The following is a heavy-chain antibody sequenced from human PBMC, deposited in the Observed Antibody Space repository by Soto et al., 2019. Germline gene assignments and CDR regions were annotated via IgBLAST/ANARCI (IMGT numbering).Heavy chain of an antibody. D-gene: IGHD6-19*01. J-gene: IGHJ4*02. CDR1: GYTFTSYA. CDR3: XRDLGGWTDY. Sequence: QVQLVQSGAEVKKPGASVKVSCKASGYTFTSYAMQWVRQAPGQRLEWMGWINAGNGNTKYSQKFQGRVTITTDTSASTDYMELSSLRSEDTAVYYXXRDLGGWTDYWGQGTLVTVSS. CDR2: INAGNGNT. V-gene: IGHV1-3*01.